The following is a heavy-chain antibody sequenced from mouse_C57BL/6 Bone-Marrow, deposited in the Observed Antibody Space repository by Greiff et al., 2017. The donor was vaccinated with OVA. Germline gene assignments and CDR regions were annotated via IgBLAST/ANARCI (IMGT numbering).Heavy chain of an antibody. CDR3: ARSDGCTVFAY. CDR1: GFTFTDYY. Sequence: EVKLMESGGGLVQPGGSLSLSCAASGFTFTDYYMSWVRQPPGKALEWLGFIRNKANGYTTEYSASVKGRFTISRDNSQSIIYLQMNALRAEDSATYYCARSDGCTVFAYWGQGTLVTVSA. D-gene: IGHD1-1*01. J-gene: IGHJ3*01. V-gene: IGHV7-3*01. CDR2: IRNKANGYTT.